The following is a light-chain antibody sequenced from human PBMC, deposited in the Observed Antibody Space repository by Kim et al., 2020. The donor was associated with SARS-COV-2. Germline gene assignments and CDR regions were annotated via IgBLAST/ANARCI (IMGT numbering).Light chain of an antibody. CDR2: GAS. CDR3: QQSYSSPWT. J-gene: IGKJ1*01. CDR1: QTITDY. V-gene: IGKV1-39*01. Sequence: ASVGDRVTITCRASQTITDYVNWYQHKPGEAPRVLIYGASSLQTGVPSRFSGSGSGTVFTLTISSLHPEDFATYYCQQSYSSPWTFGQGTKLEI.